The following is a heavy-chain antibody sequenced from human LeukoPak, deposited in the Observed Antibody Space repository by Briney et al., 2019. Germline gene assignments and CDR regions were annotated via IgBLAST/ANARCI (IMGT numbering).Heavy chain of an antibody. CDR3: QSRFLEWLLDY. D-gene: IGHD3-3*01. Sequence: SETLSLTCTVSGGSISRSSYYWGWIRQPPGKGLEWIGSIYYGGYTYYNPSLKSRVTISVDTSKNQFSLKLSSVTAADTAIYYCQSRFLEWLLDYWGQGTLVTVSS. CDR1: GGSISRSSYY. J-gene: IGHJ4*02. V-gene: IGHV4-39*01. CDR2: IYYGGYT.